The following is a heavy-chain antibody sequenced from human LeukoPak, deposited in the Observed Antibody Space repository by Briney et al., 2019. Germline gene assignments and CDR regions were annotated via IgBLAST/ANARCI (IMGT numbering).Heavy chain of an antibody. CDR1: GGSINAYY. Sequence: SETLSLTCSVSGGSINAYYWSWIRQPPGKGLEWIGYIFHSESTNYNPSLKSRVTMSQDMSKNQFSLKLSSVTAADTAVYYCARAVEYQRQFDYWGQGMLVTVSS. CDR3: ARAVEYQRQFDY. V-gene: IGHV4-59*01. J-gene: IGHJ4*02. D-gene: IGHD2-2*01. CDR2: IFHSEST.